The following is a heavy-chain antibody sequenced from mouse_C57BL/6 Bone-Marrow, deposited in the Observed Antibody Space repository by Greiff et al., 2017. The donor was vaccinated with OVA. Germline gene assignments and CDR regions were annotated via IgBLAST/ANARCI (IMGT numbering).Heavy chain of an antibody. V-gene: IGHV1-81*01. CDR3: ASYYGSSCWYFDD. D-gene: IGHD1-1*01. J-gene: IGHJ1*03. Sequence: QVQLQQSGAELARPGASVKLSCKASGYTFTSYGISWVKQRTGQGLEWIGEIYPRSGNTYYNEKFKGKATLTADKSSSTAYMELRSLTSEDSAVYYCASYYGSSCWYFDDWGTGTPVTVSS. CDR1: GYTFTSYG. CDR2: IYPRSGNT.